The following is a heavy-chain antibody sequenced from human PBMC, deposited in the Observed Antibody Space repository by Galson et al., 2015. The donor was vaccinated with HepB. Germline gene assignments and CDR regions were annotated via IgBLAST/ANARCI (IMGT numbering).Heavy chain of an antibody. D-gene: IGHD5-24*01. CDR3: ARGRPWFDP. J-gene: IGHJ5*02. Sequence: SCAASGFTFSSYAMHWVRQAPGKGLEWVAVISYDGSNKYYADSVKGRFTISRDNSKNTLYLQMNSLRAEDTAVYYCARGRPWFDPWGQGTLVTVSS. CDR1: GFTFSSYA. CDR2: ISYDGSNK. V-gene: IGHV3-30-3*01.